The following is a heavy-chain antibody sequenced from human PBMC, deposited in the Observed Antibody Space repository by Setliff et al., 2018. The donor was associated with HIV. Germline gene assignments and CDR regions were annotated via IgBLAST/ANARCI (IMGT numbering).Heavy chain of an antibody. CDR1: GFTFSSYW. CDR3: ARFDDSNGFDY. D-gene: IGHD3-22*01. Sequence: GGSLRLSCAASGFTFSSYWMHWVRQAPGKGLVWVSRNNSDGSYTSYAESVKGRFTISRDNAKNTLFLQMNSLRAEDTAVYYCARFDDSNGFDYWGQGTLVTVSS. V-gene: IGHV3-74*01. J-gene: IGHJ4*02. CDR2: NNSDGSYT.